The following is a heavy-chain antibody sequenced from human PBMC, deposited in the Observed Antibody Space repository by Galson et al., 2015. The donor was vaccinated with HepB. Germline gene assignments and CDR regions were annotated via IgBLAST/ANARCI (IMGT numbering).Heavy chain of an antibody. CDR1: GGTFSNYA. D-gene: IGHD3-10*01. Sequence: SVKVSCKASGGTFSNYAIGWVRQAPGQGLEWMGGIIPSFGTTNYAQKFQGRVAITADASTRTAYMELSNLRSEDTAIYFCAKCHYRITMVRGVIPSPRLDVWGQGTTVTVSS. V-gene: IGHV1-69*13. J-gene: IGHJ6*02. CDR2: IIPSFGTT. CDR3: AKCHYRITMVRGVIPSPRLDV.